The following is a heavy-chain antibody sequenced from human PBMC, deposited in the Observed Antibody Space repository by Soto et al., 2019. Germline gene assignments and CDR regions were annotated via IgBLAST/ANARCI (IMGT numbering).Heavy chain of an antibody. V-gene: IGHV3-23*01. CDR1: GFTFSSYP. CDR2: ISGSGGST. D-gene: IGHD3-16*02. J-gene: IGHJ5*02. CDR3: ARNLGELSLYWWFDP. Sequence: EVQLLESGGGLVQPGGSLRLSCAAPGFTFSSYPMNWVRQAPGKGLEWVSAISGSGGSTYYADSVKGRFTISRDNSKNTRYLQMNSLRAEDTAVYYCARNLGELSLYWWFDPWGQGTLVTVSS.